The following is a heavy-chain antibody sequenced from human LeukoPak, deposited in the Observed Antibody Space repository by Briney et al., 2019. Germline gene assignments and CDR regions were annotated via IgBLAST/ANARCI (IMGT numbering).Heavy chain of an antibody. Sequence: GGSLRLSCYSSGFTFDNYPMSWVRQAPGKGLEWVSAIGNAGSDTKYAVSVKGRFTISRDNSRNTLYLQMKSLRVEDTAIYYCGRDWKLDYWGQGPLVTVSS. J-gene: IGHJ4*02. V-gene: IGHV3-23*01. CDR2: IGNAGSDT. CDR1: GFTFDNYP. D-gene: IGHD1-1*01. CDR3: GRDWKLDY.